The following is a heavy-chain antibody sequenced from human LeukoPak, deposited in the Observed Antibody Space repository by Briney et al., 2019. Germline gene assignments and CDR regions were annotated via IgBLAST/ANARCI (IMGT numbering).Heavy chain of an antibody. CDR2: ISSSGST. D-gene: IGHD1-26*01. J-gene: IGHJ4*02. V-gene: IGHV4-61*02. CDR1: GDSISSGDYC. CDR3: ARGGGSYGGRFYYFDY. Sequence: PSETLSLTCTVSGDSISSGDYCWSWIRQPAGKGLEWIGRISSSGSTDYNPSLKSRVTISVDTSKNQFSLKLSSVTAADTAVYYCARGGGSYGGRFYYFDYWGQGTLVTVSS.